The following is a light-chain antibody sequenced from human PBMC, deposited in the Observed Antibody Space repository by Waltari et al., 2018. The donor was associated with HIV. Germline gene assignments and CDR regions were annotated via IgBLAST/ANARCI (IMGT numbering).Light chain of an antibody. CDR1: RSVSGY. CDR3: QQRSNWPLT. Sequence: EIVLTQSPATLSLSPGERATLSCRASRSVSGYLAWYQQKPGQAPRLLIYDTSNRATDIPARFSGSGSGTDYTLTISSLEPEDFAVYYCQQRSNWPLTFGGGTKVEIK. CDR2: DTS. J-gene: IGKJ4*01. V-gene: IGKV3-11*01.